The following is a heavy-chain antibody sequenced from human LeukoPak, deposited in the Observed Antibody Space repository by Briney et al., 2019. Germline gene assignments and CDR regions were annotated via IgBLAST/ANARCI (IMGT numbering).Heavy chain of an antibody. Sequence: GGSLRLSCAASGFTFSSYEMNWVRQGPGKGLEWVSYISSSGSNRYYADSVKGRFTISRDNAKNSLYLQMNSLRAEDTAVYYCASYPGGVGATFWGQGTLVTVSS. CDR2: ISSSGSNR. D-gene: IGHD1-26*01. J-gene: IGHJ4*02. CDR1: GFTFSSYE. V-gene: IGHV3-48*03. CDR3: ASYPGGVGATF.